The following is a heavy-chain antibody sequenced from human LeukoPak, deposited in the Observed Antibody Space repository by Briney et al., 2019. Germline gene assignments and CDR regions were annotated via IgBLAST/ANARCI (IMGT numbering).Heavy chain of an antibody. J-gene: IGHJ3*02. CDR3: VRDGRSGERTAFNI. Sequence: GGSLTLSCAPSGLTFSSYSMKWVRQAPGKGREWVAYISSSSSTISYADSVKGRFTISRDNAKNSLYLQMNNLRAEDTAVYYCVRDGRSGERTAFNIWGQGTKVTVSS. CDR1: GLTFSSYS. V-gene: IGHV3-48*04. CDR2: ISSSSSTI. D-gene: IGHD3-10*01.